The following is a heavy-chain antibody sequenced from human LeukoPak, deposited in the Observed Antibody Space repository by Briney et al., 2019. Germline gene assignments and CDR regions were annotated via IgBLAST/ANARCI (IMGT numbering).Heavy chain of an antibody. CDR3: ERLDYSLRGYSYVG. J-gene: IGHJ3*01. CDR1: GGSISSYY. V-gene: IGHV4-59*08. CDR2: IYYIGRT. Sequence: AETLSLTCTVSGGSISSYYLSWIRQPPGKGLEWVGYIYYIGRTNYNPSLKSLVTISVDTSKNQFSLKLRSVSAADTAVYYCERLDYSLRGYSYVGWGEGTMVTVSS. D-gene: IGHD5-18*01.